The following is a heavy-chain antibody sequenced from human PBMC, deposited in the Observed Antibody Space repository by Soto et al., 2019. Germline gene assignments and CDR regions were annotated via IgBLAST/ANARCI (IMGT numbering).Heavy chain of an antibody. CDR3: ARGPYSGSYYYDYGMDV. CDR1: GGAISSSNW. J-gene: IGHJ6*02. D-gene: IGHD1-26*01. V-gene: IGHV4-4*02. CDR2: IYHSGST. Sequence: SETLSLTCAVSGGAISSSNWWSWVRQPPGKGLEWIGEIYHSGSTNYNPSLKSRVTISVDKSKNPFSLKLSSVTAADTAVYYCARGPYSGSYYYDYGMDVWGQGTTVTVSS.